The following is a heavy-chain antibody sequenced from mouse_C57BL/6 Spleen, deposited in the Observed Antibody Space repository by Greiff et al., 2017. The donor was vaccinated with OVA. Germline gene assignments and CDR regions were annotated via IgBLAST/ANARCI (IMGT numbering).Heavy chain of an antibody. CDR2: ISSGSSTI. CDR3: ARGLDYSNYDWYFDV. CDR1: GFTFSDYG. Sequence: EVKLQESGGGLVKPGGSLKLSCAASGFTFSDYGMHWVRQAPEKGLEWVAYISSGSSTIYYADTVKGRFTISRDNAKNTLFLQMTSLRSEDTAMYYCARGLDYSNYDWYFDVWGTGTTVTVSS. D-gene: IGHD2-5*01. V-gene: IGHV5-17*01. J-gene: IGHJ1*03.